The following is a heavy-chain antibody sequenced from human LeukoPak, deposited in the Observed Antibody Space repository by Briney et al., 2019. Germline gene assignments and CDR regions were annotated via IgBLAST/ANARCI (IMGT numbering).Heavy chain of an antibody. CDR3: ARDPPFDP. J-gene: IGHJ5*02. Sequence: ASVKVSCKASGYSFTNYGISWVRQAPGQGLEWMGWISAYSATTNYAQKFLGRFIMTTDTSTSTAYMELRSLRSDDTAVYSCARDPPFDPWGQGTLVTVSS. V-gene: IGHV1-18*01. CDR2: ISAYSATT. CDR1: GYSFTNYG.